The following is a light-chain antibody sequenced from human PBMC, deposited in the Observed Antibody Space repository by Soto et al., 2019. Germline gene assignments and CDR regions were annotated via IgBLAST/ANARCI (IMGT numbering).Light chain of an antibody. Sequence: QSVLTQSPSASGTPGQTVTVSCSGSSSNIGSYTVNWYQQLPGTAPKLVIYSNHQRPSGVPDRFSGSKSGTSASLAISGLQSEDEADYYCAAWDDSLNGSVFGSGTKLTVL. CDR3: AAWDDSLNGSV. J-gene: IGLJ1*01. CDR1: SSNIGSYT. V-gene: IGLV1-44*01. CDR2: SNH.